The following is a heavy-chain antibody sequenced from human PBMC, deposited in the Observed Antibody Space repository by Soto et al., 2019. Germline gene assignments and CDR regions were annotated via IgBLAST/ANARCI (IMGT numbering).Heavy chain of an antibody. CDR2: ISSSSSTI. V-gene: IGHV3-48*01. Sequence: PGGSLRLSCAASGFTSSSYSMNWVRQAPGKGLEWVSYISSSSSTIYYADSVKGRFTISRDNAKNSLYLQMNSLRAEDTAVYYCARDENYDILTGYSPFDYWGQGTLVTVSS. CDR1: GFTSSSYS. D-gene: IGHD3-9*01. J-gene: IGHJ4*02. CDR3: ARDENYDILTGYSPFDY.